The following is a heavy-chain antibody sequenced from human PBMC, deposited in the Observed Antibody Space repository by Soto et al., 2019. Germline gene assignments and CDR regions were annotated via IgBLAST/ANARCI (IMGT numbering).Heavy chain of an antibody. Sequence: EVQLLESGGGLVQPGGSLRLSCAASGFTFSSYAMSWVPPAPGKGLEWVSAISGSGGSTYYADSVKGRFTISRDNPKNALYLHINSLRAEHTAVYYCAKDQQFYYCSGSYHWGQGTLVTVSS. D-gene: IGHD3-10*01. CDR1: GFTFSSYA. J-gene: IGHJ4*02. CDR3: AKDQQFYYCSGSYH. V-gene: IGHV3-23*01. CDR2: ISGSGGST.